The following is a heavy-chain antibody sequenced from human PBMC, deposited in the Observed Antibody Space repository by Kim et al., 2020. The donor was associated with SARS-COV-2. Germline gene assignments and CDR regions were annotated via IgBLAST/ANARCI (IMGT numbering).Heavy chain of an antibody. D-gene: IGHD3-10*01. V-gene: IGHV3-30*18. CDR1: GFTFSSYG. Sequence: GGSLRLSCAASGFTFSSYGMHWVRQAPGKGLEWVAVISYDGSNKYYADSVKGRFTISRDNSKNTLYLQMNSLRAEDTAVYYCAKGSGSYYSYFDYWAQGT. CDR3: AKGSGSYYSYFDY. J-gene: IGHJ4*02. CDR2: ISYDGSNK.